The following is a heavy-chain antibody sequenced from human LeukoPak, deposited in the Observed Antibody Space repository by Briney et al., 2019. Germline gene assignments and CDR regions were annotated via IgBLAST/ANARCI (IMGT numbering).Heavy chain of an antibody. D-gene: IGHD6-13*01. CDR1: GFTFDDYG. CDR3: ARVSSSSWRDPIDY. J-gene: IGHJ4*02. CDR2: INWNGGST. Sequence: TGGSLRLSCAASGFTFDDYGMSWVRQAPGKGLEWVSGINWNGGSTGYADSVKGRFTISRDNAKNSLYLQMNSLRAEDTALYYCARVSSSSWRDPIDYWGQGTLVTVSS. V-gene: IGHV3-20*04.